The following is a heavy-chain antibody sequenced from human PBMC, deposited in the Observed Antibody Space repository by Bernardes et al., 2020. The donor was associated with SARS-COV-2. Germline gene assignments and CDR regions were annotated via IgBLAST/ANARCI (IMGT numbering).Heavy chain of an antibody. CDR1: GFTFSSYE. D-gene: IGHD2-2*01. CDR2: ISLGGSTI. V-gene: IGHV3-48*03. J-gene: IGHJ6*02. CDR3: ARDEKQSYCSSNGCHYYYYGMDV. Sequence: GGSLRLSCAASGFTFSSYEMNWVRQAPGKGLEWVAYISLGGSTIYYTDSVEGRFSVSRDNAKNSLYLQMNSLRAEDTAVYYCARDEKQSYCSSNGCHYYYYGMDVWGQGTTVTVSS.